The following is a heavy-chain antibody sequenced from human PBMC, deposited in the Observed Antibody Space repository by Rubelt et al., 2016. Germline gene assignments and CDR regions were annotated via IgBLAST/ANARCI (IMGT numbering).Heavy chain of an antibody. CDR3: ARGGYSGNYYAYNDY. J-gene: IGHJ4*02. D-gene: IGHD1-26*01. CDR2: INAGLGYT. CDR1: GYTFTMYV. V-gene: IGHV1-3*01. Sequence: GASVKVSCKASGYTFTMYVIHWGRQAPGQSLEWMALINAGLGYTKYSQEFQGRVTITRGTSASTAYMELSSLRSEDTALYYCARGGYSGNYYAYNDYWGQGTLVTVSS.